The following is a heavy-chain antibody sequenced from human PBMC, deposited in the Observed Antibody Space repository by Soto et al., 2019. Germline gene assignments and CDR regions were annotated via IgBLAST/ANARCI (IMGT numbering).Heavy chain of an antibody. V-gene: IGHV3-9*01. CDR1: GFTFDDYA. CDR2: ISWNSGSI. Sequence: GGSLRLSCAASGFTFDDYAMHWVRQAPGKGLEWVSGISWNSGSIGYADSVKGRFTISRDNAKNSLYLQMNSLRAEDTALYYCAKMGRGGSSPSWFDPWGQGTLVTVSS. J-gene: IGHJ5*02. D-gene: IGHD2-15*01. CDR3: AKMGRGGSSPSWFDP.